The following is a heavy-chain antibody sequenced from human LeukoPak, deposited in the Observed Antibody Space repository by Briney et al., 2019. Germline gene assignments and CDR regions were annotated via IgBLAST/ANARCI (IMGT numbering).Heavy chain of an antibody. J-gene: IGHJ4*02. D-gene: IGHD1-14*01. V-gene: IGHV6-1*01. CDR3: AKGHERKFDY. CDR2: TYYRSKWYN. Sequence: SQTLSLTCVISGDSVSSNSGAWNWIRQSPSRGLEWLGRTYYRSKWYNHYAVPVKSRITVNPDTSRNQFSLHLNSVTPEDTAVYYCAKGHERKFDYWGQGSLVTVAS. CDR1: GDSVSSNSGA.